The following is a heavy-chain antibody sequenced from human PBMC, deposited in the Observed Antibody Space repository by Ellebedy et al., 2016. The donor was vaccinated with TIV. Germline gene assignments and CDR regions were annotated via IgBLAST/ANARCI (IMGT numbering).Heavy chain of an antibody. V-gene: IGHV4-39*01. CDR2: IYYSGST. Sequence: SETLSLTCTVSGGSISSRSYYWGWIRQPPGKGLEWIGSIYYSGSTYYNPSLKSQVTISVDPSKNQFSLKLSSVTAADTAVYYCARQEGYSSGWFYYWGQGTLVTVSS. J-gene: IGHJ4*02. CDR1: GGSISSRSYY. D-gene: IGHD6-19*01. CDR3: ARQEGYSSGWFYY.